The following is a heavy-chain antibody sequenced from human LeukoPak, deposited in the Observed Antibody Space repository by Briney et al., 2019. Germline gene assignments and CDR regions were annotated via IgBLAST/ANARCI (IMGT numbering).Heavy chain of an antibody. J-gene: IGHJ6*03. CDR2: INPSGGST. D-gene: IGHD2-15*01. CDR3: ARGRDCSGGSCEPSYYYYYYMDV. V-gene: IGHV1-46*01. Sequence: ASVKVSCKASGYSFTSYYMHWVRLAPGQGLEWMGIINPSGGSTSYAQKFQGRVTMTRDMSTSTVYMELSSLRSDDTAVYYCARGRDCSGGSCEPSYYYYYYMDVWGKGTTVTISS. CDR1: GYSFTSYY.